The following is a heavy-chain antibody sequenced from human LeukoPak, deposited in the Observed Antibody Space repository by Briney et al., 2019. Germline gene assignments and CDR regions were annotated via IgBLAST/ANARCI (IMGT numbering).Heavy chain of an antibody. CDR3: AREVSYQVYIWFDP. CDR2: IYYSGST. D-gene: IGHD1-14*01. J-gene: IGHJ5*02. CDR1: GGSISSYY. V-gene: IGHV4-59*01. Sequence: SETLSLTCTVSGGSISSYYWSWIRQPPGKGLEWIGYIYYSGSTNYNPSLKSRVTISVDTSKNQLSLKLNSVTTADTAVYYCAREVSYQVYIWFDPWGQGTLVTVSS.